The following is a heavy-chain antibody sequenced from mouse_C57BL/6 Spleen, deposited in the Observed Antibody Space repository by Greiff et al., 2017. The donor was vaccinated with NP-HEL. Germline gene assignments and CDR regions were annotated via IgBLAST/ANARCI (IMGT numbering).Heavy chain of an antibody. CDR1: GYAFSSSW. CDR2: IYPGDGDT. J-gene: IGHJ4*01. CDR3: ARGTTVVAYYYAMDY. Sequence: QVQLQQSGPELVKPGASVKISCKASGYAFSSSWMNWVKQRPGKGLEWIGRIYPGDGDTNYNGKFKGKATLTADKSSSTAYMQLSSLTAEDSAVYFGARGTTVVAYYYAMDYWGQGTSVTVSS. V-gene: IGHV1-82*01. D-gene: IGHD1-1*01.